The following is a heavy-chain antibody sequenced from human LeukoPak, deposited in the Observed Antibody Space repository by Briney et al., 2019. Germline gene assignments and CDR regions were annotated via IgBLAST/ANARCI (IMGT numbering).Heavy chain of an antibody. V-gene: IGHV3-20*04. CDR2: INWNGGST. CDR1: GFTFSSYS. J-gene: IGHJ4*02. CDR3: ARVGKHMSGFDY. D-gene: IGHD3-10*01. Sequence: PGGSLRLSCAASGFTFSSYSMNWVRQAPGKGLERVSGINWNGGSTGYADSVKGRFTISRDNAKNSLYLQMNSLRAEDPALYCCARVGKHMSGFDYWGQGTQVTVSS.